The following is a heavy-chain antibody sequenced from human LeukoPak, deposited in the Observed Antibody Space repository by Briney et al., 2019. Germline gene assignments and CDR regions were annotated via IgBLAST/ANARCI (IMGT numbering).Heavy chain of an antibody. Sequence: SETLSLTCTVSGGSISSYYWSWIRQPAGKGLEWIGRIYSSGSTTYNPSLKSRVTMSVDTSKNQFSLKVTSVTAADTAVYYCARDSVGVTTRAYYFDCWGQGTLVTVSS. D-gene: IGHD1-26*01. J-gene: IGHJ4*02. CDR1: GGSISSYY. V-gene: IGHV4-4*07. CDR3: ARDSVGVTTRAYYFDC. CDR2: IYSSGST.